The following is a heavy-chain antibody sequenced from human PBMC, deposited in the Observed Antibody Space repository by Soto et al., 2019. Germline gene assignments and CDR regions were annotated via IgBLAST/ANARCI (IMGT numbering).Heavy chain of an antibody. CDR1: GYSFTSYW. V-gene: IGHV5-51*01. CDR3: ARRATEVGYDY. CDR2: IYPGDSDT. D-gene: IGHD2-8*02. Sequence: VESLKISCNGSGYSFTSYWIGWVRQMPGKGLEWMGIIYPGDSDTKYSSSFQGQVTISADKSIGTAYLQWSSLKASDTAMYYCARRATEVGYDYWGQGTLVTVSS. J-gene: IGHJ4*02.